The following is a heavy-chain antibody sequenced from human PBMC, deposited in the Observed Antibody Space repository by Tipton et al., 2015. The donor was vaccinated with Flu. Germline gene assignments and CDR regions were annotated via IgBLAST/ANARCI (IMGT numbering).Heavy chain of an antibody. Sequence: QVQLVQSGGGVVQPGRALRLSCAASGFTFRTYGMHWVRQAPGKGLEWVAVISNDGSNKYYADSVKGRFTISRDNSKNTLFLYMNSLRPEDTAVYYCAKGPDWLGYYGMDVWGQGTTVTFSS. CDR3: AKGPDWLGYYGMDV. V-gene: IGHV3-30*18. J-gene: IGHJ6*02. CDR2: ISNDGSNK. D-gene: IGHD3-9*01. CDR1: GFTFRTYG.